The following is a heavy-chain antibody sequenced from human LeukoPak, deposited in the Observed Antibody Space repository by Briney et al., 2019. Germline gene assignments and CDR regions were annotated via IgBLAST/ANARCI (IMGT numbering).Heavy chain of an antibody. D-gene: IGHD3-10*01. V-gene: IGHV3-23*01. Sequence: GGSLRLSCAASGFTFSSYAMSWVRQAPGKGLEWVSVISGSGGSTSYADSVKGRFTISRDNSKNTLYLEVISLTAEDTAVYYCAKDDAWFRFGEWSQGTLVTVSS. CDR2: ISGSGGST. CDR3: AKDDAWFRFGE. J-gene: IGHJ4*02. CDR1: GFTFSSYA.